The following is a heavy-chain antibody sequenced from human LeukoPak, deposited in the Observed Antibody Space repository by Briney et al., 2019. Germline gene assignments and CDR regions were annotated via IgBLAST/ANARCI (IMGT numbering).Heavy chain of an antibody. Sequence: SETLSLTCTVSGGSIRSSSYYWGWIRQLPGKGLEWIGSIYYSGSTYYNPSLKSRVTISVDTSKNQFSLKLSSVTAADTAVYYCARVGDTAMAPFAWWGQGTLVTVSS. J-gene: IGHJ4*02. CDR1: GGSIRSSSYY. D-gene: IGHD5-18*01. CDR3: ARVGDTAMAPFAW. V-gene: IGHV4-39*07. CDR2: IYYSGST.